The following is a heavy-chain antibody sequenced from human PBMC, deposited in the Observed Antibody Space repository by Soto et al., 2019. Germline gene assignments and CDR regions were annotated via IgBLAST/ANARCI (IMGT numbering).Heavy chain of an antibody. CDR1: GFTFSSYS. V-gene: IGHV3-21*01. D-gene: IGHD3-10*01. CDR3: AREWGFYGSGSYYPYYFDY. CDR2: ISSSSSYI. Sequence: GGSLRLSCAASGFTFSSYSMNWVRQAPGKGLEWVSSISSSSSYIYYADSVKGRFTISRDNAKNSLYLQMNSLRAEDTAVYYCAREWGFYGSGSYYPYYFDYWGQGTLVTVSS. J-gene: IGHJ4*02.